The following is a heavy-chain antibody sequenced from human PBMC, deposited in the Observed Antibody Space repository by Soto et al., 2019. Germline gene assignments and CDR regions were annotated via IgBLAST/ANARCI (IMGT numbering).Heavy chain of an antibody. D-gene: IGHD3-3*01. CDR1: GGSISSGGYY. J-gene: IGHJ5*02. Sequence: SETLSLTCTVSGGSISSGGYYWSWIRQHPGKGLEWIGYIYYSGSTYYNPSLKGRVTISVDTSKNQFSLKLSSVTAADTAVYYCARGLLYDFWSGLNWFDPWGQGTLVTVSS. V-gene: IGHV4-31*03. CDR3: ARGLLYDFWSGLNWFDP. CDR2: IYYSGST.